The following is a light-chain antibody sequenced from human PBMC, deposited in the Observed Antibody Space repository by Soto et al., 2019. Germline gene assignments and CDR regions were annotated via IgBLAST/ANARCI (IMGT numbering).Light chain of an antibody. CDR3: QQYGSSPRT. J-gene: IGKJ1*01. V-gene: IGKV3-20*01. CDR1: QSVSSN. Sequence: EIVLTQSPGTLSLSPGERATLSCRAIQSVSSNLAWYQQKPGQAPRLLIYGASTRATGIPARFSGSGSGTDFTLTISRLEPEDFAVYYCQQYGSSPRTFGQGTKVDIK. CDR2: GAS.